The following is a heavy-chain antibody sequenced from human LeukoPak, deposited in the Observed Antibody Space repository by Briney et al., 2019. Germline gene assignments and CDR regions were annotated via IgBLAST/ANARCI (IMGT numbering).Heavy chain of an antibody. CDR3: ARAIGGSYEDY. D-gene: IGHD1-26*01. CDR2: IKQDGSEK. Sequence: GGSLRLSCAASGFTFSDYYMSWIRQAPGKGLEWVANIKQDGSEKYYVDSVKGRFTISRDNAKNSLYLQMNSLRAEDTAVYYCARAIGGSYEDYWGQGTLVTVSS. J-gene: IGHJ4*02. V-gene: IGHV3-7*01. CDR1: GFTFSDYY.